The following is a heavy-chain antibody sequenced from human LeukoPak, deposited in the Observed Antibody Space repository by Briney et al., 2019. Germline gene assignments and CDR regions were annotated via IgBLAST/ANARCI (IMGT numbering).Heavy chain of an antibody. J-gene: IGHJ5*02. D-gene: IGHD2-15*01. Sequence: GASVKVSCKASGYTFTSFDINWVRQATGQGLEWMGWMNPNSGNTGYAQKFQDRVTMTRNTSINTAYTELSSLRSEDTAVYYCTRGLGYCSGGSCYDWFDPWGQGTLDTVSS. CDR1: GYTFTSFD. CDR3: TRGLGYCSGGSCYDWFDP. CDR2: MNPNSGNT. V-gene: IGHV1-8*01.